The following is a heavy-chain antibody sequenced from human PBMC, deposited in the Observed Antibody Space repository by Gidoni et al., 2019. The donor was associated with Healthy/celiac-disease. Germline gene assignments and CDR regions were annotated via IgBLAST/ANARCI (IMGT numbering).Heavy chain of an antibody. CDR2: RSYDGSNK. V-gene: IGHV3-30*03. J-gene: IGHJ4*02. CDR3: AREKVAARPHFDY. Sequence: QVQLVESGGGVVQPGRSLRLSCAASGFTFSSYGMHWVRQAPGKGLEWVAVRSYDGSNKYYADSVKGRFTISRDNSKNTLYLQMNSLRAEDTAVYYCAREKVAARPHFDYWGQGTLVTVSS. CDR1: GFTFSSYG. D-gene: IGHD6-6*01.